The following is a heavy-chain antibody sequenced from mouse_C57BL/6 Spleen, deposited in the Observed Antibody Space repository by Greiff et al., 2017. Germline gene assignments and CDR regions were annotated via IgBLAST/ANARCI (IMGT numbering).Heavy chain of an antibody. J-gene: IGHJ3*01. CDR3: ARSAGSLAY. CDR2: IYPGDGDT. D-gene: IGHD4-1*01. V-gene: IGHV1-82*01. Sequence: QVQLKQSGPELVKPGASVKISCKASGYAFSSSWMNWVKQRPGKGLEWIGRIYPGDGDTNYNGKFKGKATLTADKSSSTAYMQLSSLTSEDCAVYCCARSAGSLAYWGQGTLVTVFA. CDR1: GYAFSSSW.